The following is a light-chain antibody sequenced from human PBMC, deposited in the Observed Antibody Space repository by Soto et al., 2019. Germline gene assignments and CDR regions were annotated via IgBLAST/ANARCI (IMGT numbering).Light chain of an antibody. CDR3: SSYTTSTTRV. CDR1: SSDVGVYDF. V-gene: IGLV2-14*03. CDR2: DVN. J-gene: IGLJ2*01. Sequence: QSALTQPASVSGSPGQSITISCAGTSSDVGVYDFVSWYQQHPGKAPKLLIYDVNNRPAGISNRFSGFKSGNTASLTISGLQAEDEADYYCSSYTTSTTRVFGGGTKVTVL.